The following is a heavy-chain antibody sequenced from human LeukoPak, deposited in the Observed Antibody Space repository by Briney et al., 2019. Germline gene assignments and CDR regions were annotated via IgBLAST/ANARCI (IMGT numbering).Heavy chain of an antibody. CDR3: ARAGNYYSSGSYLGY. CDR2: IYYSGST. Sequence: SETLSLTCTVSGGSISSYYWGWIRQPPGKGLEWIGSIYYSGSTYYNPSLKSRVTISVDTSKNQFSLNLSSVTAADTAVYYCARAGNYYSSGSYLGYWGQGTLVTVSS. J-gene: IGHJ4*02. V-gene: IGHV4-39*07. D-gene: IGHD3-10*01. CDR1: GGSISSYY.